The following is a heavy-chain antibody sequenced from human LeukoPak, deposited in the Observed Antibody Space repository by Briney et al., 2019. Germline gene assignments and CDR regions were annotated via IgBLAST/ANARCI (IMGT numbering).Heavy chain of an antibody. J-gene: IGHJ4*02. CDR2: ISSNGDNT. V-gene: IGHV3-64D*06. CDR1: GFTFSTYV. Sequence: GGSLRLSCSVSGFTFSTYVMHWVRQAPGKGLEYVSAISSNGDNTYYADSVKGRFTISRDNSKNTLYLQMSSLRAVDTAVYYCVRGTGYWGQGTLVTVSS. CDR3: VRGTGY.